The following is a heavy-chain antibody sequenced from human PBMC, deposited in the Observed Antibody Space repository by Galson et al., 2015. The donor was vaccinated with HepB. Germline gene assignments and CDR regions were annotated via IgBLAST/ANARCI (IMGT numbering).Heavy chain of an antibody. CDR3: ARDKGPYNSWYSNWFDP. CDR1: GYTFTSYG. D-gene: IGHD6-13*01. Sequence: SVKVSCKASGYTFTSYGISWVRQAPGQGLEWMGWISAGNGNTNYAQKLQGRVTMTTDTSTSTAYMELRSLRSDDTAMYYCARDKGPYNSWYSNWFDPWGQGTLVTVSS. V-gene: IGHV1-18*01. J-gene: IGHJ5*02. CDR2: ISAGNGNT.